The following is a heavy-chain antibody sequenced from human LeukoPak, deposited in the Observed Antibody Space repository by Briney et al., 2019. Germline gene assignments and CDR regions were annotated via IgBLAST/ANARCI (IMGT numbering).Heavy chain of an antibody. CDR3: ANRGRYYFDY. V-gene: IGHV3-23*01. D-gene: IGHD3-10*01. J-gene: IGHJ4*02. CDR1: GFTFSTYA. Sequence: PGGSLRLSCAASGFTFSTYAMGWVRHAPGKGLEWVSTIGATTGNTYCADSVKGRFTISGDNSKNTMWLQMNSLRAEDTAIYYCANRGRYYFDYWGQGALVAVSS. CDR2: IGATTGNT.